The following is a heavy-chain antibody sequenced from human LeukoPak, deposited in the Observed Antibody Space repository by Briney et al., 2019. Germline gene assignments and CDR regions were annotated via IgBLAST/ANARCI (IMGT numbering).Heavy chain of an antibody. V-gene: IGHV4-59*08. CDR3: ARSRHYDSSEGFDY. CDR2: IYYSGST. J-gene: IGHJ4*02. CDR1: GGSISSYY. D-gene: IGHD3-22*01. Sequence: PSETLSLTCTVSGGSISSYYWSWIRQPPGKGLEWIGYIYYSGSTKYNPSLKSRVTISVDTSKNQFSLKLSSVTAADTAVYYCARSRHYDSSEGFDYWGQGTLVTVSS.